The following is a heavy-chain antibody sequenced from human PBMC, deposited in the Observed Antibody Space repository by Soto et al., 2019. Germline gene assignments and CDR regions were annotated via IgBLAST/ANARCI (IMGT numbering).Heavy chain of an antibody. J-gene: IGHJ4*02. V-gene: IGHV4-31*02. Sequence: GTIYYNPSLKSRVAISVDTSKNQFSLKLISVTAADTAVYYCARERVPRNFNDPTSGLDYWGQGTLVTVSS. D-gene: IGHD2-8*01. CDR2: GTI. CDR3: ARERVPRNFNDPTSGLDY.